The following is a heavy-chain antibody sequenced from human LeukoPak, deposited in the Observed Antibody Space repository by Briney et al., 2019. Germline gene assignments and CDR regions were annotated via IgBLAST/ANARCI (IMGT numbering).Heavy chain of an antibody. Sequence: GGSLRLSCAASGFTFSNYGMHWVRQAPGNRLEWVAFIRYDGSNIYYADSVKGRFTISRDNSKNTLYLQMNSLRAEDTAVYYCARGPSGYHNTGGQGTLVTVSS. CDR2: IRYDGSNI. CDR1: GFTFSNYG. V-gene: IGHV3-30*02. J-gene: IGHJ4*02. D-gene: IGHD5-12*01. CDR3: ARGPSGYHNT.